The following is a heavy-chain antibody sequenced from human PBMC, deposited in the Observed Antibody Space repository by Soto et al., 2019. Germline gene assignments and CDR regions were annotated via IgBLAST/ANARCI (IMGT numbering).Heavy chain of an antibody. V-gene: IGHV4-4*02. CDR3: ARGRQWLVKWWAFDI. D-gene: IGHD6-19*01. Sequence: QVQLQESGPGLVKPSGTLSLTCAVSSGSISSSNWWSWVRQPAGKGLEWIGEIYHSGSTNYNPSLKSRVTISVDKSKNQFSLKLSSVTAADTAVYYCARGRQWLVKWWAFDIWGQGTMVTVSS. CDR1: SGSISSSNW. CDR2: IYHSGST. J-gene: IGHJ3*02.